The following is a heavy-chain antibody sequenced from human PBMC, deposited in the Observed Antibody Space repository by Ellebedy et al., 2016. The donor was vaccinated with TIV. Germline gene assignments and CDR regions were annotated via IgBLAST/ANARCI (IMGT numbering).Heavy chain of an antibody. D-gene: IGHD3-3*01. CDR2: TRNKANSYTT. J-gene: IGHJ6*02. V-gene: IGHV3-72*01. CDR1: GFTFSDHY. CDR3: ASFSRGYYYGMDV. Sequence: GESLKISXAASGFTFSDHYMDWVRQAPGKGLEWVGRTRNKANSYTTEYAASVKGRFTISRDDSKNSLYLQMNSLKTEDTAVYYCASFSRGYYYGMDVWGQGTTVTVSS.